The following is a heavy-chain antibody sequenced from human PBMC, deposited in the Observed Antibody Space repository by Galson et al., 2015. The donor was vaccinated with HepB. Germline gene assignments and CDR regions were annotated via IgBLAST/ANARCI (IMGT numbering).Heavy chain of an antibody. D-gene: IGHD3-10*01. V-gene: IGHV7-4-1*02. CDR1: GYTFTSYA. Sequence: SVKVSCKASGYTFTSYAMNWVRQAPGQGLEWMGWINTNTGNPTYAQGFTGRFVFSLDTSVSTAYLQISSLKAEDTAVYYCARDDYYGSGSYYVGRSWFDPWGQGTLVTVSS. J-gene: IGHJ5*02. CDR3: ARDDYYGSGSYYVGRSWFDP. CDR2: INTNTGNP.